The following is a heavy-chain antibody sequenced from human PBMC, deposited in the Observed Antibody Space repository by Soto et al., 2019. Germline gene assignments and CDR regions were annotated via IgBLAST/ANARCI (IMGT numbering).Heavy chain of an antibody. CDR2: ISYDGSNE. V-gene: IGHV3-30*18. Sequence: GGSLRLSCASSGFTFRWFGMNWVRQAPGKGLEWVARISYDGSNEYYVDSVKGRFTISRDNSKNTLYLQMDSLRAEDTAVYYCEKGEVRGIIPSWFDSWGLGILVTVYS. D-gene: IGHD3-10*01. CDR1: GFTFRWFG. J-gene: IGHJ5*01. CDR3: EKGEVRGIIPSWFDS.